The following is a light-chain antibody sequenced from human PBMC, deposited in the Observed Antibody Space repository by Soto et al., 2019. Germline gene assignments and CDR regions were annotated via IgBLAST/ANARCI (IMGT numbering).Light chain of an antibody. V-gene: IGKV3-15*01. J-gene: IGKJ2*01. CDR1: QSVSSD. Sequence: EIVMTQSPATLSVSPGERATLSCRASQSVSSDLAWYQQKAGQAPRLLIFGASTRDTGIPARFSGSGSGTEFTLTISSLQSEDFAVYYCQQYNNWPKTFGQGTKLEIK. CDR2: GAS. CDR3: QQYNNWPKT.